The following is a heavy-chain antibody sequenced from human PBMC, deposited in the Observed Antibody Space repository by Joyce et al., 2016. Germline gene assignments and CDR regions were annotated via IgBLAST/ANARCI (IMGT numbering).Heavy chain of an antibody. CDR1: GSTFSTSS. J-gene: IGHJ6*02. CDR3: ARGGISYYYAMDV. V-gene: IGHV3-21*01. Sequence: QLVESGGGVVKPGGSLRLSCEASGSTFSTSSMSWFRQAPGKGLEWVAGISATSYYIFHAETVRGRFTVSRDNAKKTLYLQMNSLRAEDSAVFYCARGGISYYYAMDVWGQGTTVTVSS. CDR2: ISATSYYI. D-gene: IGHD3-16*01.